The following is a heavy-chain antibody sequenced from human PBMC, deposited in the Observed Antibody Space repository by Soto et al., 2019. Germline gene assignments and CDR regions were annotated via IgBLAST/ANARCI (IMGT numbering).Heavy chain of an antibody. CDR2: IYYSGST. D-gene: IGHD1-7*01. J-gene: IGHJ4*02. Sequence: PSETLSLTCTVSGGSISSGGYYWSWIRQHPGKGLEWIGYIYYSGSTYYNPSLKSRVTISVDTSKNQFSLKLSSVTAADTAVYYCARGGGRTGTYKRVFDYWGQGTLVTVSS. CDR1: GGSISSGGYY. V-gene: IGHV4-31*03. CDR3: ARGGGRTGTYKRVFDY.